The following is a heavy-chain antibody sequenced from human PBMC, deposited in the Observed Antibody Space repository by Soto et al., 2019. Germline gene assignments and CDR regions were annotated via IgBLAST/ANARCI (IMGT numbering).Heavy chain of an antibody. D-gene: IGHD3-16*01. Sequence: GGSLRLSCAASGFTFSSYAMSWVRQAPGKGLEWVSAISGSGGSTYYADSVKGRFTISRDNSKNTLYLQMNSLRAEDTAVYYCAKGNYPYDYIWGSYRVPLDYWGQEPWSPSPQ. CDR2: ISGSGGST. CDR3: AKGNYPYDYIWGSYRVPLDY. V-gene: IGHV3-23*01. CDR1: GFTFSSYA. J-gene: IGHJ4*01.